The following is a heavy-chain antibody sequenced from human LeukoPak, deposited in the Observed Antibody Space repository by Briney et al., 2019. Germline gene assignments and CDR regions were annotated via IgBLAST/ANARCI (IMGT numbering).Heavy chain of an antibody. J-gene: IGHJ6*02. CDR3: ARVRLGIAYYYYGMDV. V-gene: IGHV4-39*07. Sequence: SETLSLTCTVSGGSISSSSYYWGWIRQPPGKGLEWIGSIYYSGSTYYNPSLKSRVTISVDTSKNQFSLKLSSVTAADTAVYYCARVRLGIAYYYYGMDVWGQGTTVTVSS. CDR1: GGSISSSSYY. CDR2: IYYSGST. D-gene: IGHD7-27*01.